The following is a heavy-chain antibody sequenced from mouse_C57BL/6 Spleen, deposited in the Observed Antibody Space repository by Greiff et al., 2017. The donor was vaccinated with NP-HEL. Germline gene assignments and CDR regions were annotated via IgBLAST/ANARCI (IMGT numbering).Heavy chain of an antibody. Sequence: EVKLMESGGGLVKPGGSLKLSCAASGFTFSSYTMSWVRQTPEKRLEWVATISGGGGNTYYPDSVKGRFTISRDNAKNTLYLQMSSLRSEDTALYYCARHEGLGGYFDVWGTGTTVTVSS. CDR3: ARHEGLGGYFDV. V-gene: IGHV5-9*01. J-gene: IGHJ1*03. CDR2: ISGGGGNT. D-gene: IGHD3-3*01. CDR1: GFTFSSYT.